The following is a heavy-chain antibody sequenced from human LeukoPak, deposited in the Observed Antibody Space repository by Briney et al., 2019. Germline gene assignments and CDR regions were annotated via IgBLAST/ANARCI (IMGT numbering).Heavy chain of an antibody. J-gene: IGHJ4*02. V-gene: IGHV4-34*01. CDR3: ARQTGSGLFILP. CDR2: IYHSGST. Sequence: PSETLSLTCAVYGGSFSGYYWGWIRQPPGKGLEWIGSIYHSGSTYYNASLKSQVSISIDTSKNQFSLRLTSVTAADTAVYYCARQTGSGLFILPGGQGTLVTVSS. D-gene: IGHD3/OR15-3a*01. CDR1: GGSFSGYY.